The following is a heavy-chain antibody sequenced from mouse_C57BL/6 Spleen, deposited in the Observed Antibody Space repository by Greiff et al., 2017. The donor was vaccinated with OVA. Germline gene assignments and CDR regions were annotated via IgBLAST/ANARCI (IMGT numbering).Heavy chain of an antibody. D-gene: IGHD1-1*01. CDR1: GYTFTSYW. V-gene: IGHV1-69*01. J-gene: IGHJ2*01. CDR3: ARDKYYYGSSYPLVYFDD. Sequence: QVQLQQPGAELVMPGASVKLSCKASGYTFTSYWMHWVKQRPGQGLEWIGEIDPSDSYTNYNQKFKGKSTLTVDKSSSTAYMQLSSLTSEDSAVYYCARDKYYYGSSYPLVYFDDWGQGTTLTVSS. CDR2: IDPSDSYT.